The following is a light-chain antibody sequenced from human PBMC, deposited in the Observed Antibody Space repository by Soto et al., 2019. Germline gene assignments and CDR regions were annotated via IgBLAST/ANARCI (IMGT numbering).Light chain of an antibody. J-gene: IGLJ3*02. CDR2: EVS. CDR1: SSDIGGYNY. CDR3: SSYTSSSSWV. V-gene: IGLV2-14*01. Sequence: QSALTQPASVSGSPGQSITISCTGTSSDIGGYNYVSWYQQHPGKAPKLMIYEVSNRPSGVSNRFSGSNSGNTASLTISGLQAEDEADYYCSSYTSSSSWVFGGGTKLT.